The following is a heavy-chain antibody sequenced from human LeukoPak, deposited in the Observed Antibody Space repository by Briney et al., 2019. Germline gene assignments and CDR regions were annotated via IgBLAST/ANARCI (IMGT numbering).Heavy chain of an antibody. J-gene: IGHJ5*02. CDR1: GFTVSNNY. D-gene: IGHD2-15*01. Sequence: GGSLRLSCAASGFTVSNNYMRWVCQAPGKGLEWVSLIYSNGRTDYTDSVKGRFSISRDNSKNTMYLQMNSLRAEDTAMYYCARDVGSWGQGTLVTVSS. CDR3: ARDVGS. V-gene: IGHV3-53*01. CDR2: IYSNGRT.